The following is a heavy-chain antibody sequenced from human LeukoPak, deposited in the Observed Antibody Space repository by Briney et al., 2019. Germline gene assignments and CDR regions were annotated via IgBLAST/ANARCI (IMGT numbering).Heavy chain of an antibody. J-gene: IGHJ3*01. CDR2: INHSGST. CDR1: GGSFSGYY. CDR3: ASNGDVLLWFGELAPDAFDV. D-gene: IGHD3-10*01. Sequence: SETLSLTCAVYGGSFSGYYWSWIRQPPGKGLEWIGEINHSGSTNYNPSLKSRVTISVDTSKNQFSLRLSSVTAADTAVYYCASNGDVLLWFGELAPDAFDVWGQGTMVTVSS. V-gene: IGHV4-34*01.